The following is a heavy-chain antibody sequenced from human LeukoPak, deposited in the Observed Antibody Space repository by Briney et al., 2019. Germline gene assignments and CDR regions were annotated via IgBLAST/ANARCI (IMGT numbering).Heavy chain of an antibody. CDR3: ARGTGTTWDNWFDP. V-gene: IGHV4-59*08. CDR1: DGSITNDD. D-gene: IGHD1-7*01. Sequence: SETLSLTCTVSDGSITNDDWSWVRQPPGKGLEFIGHVHYSGTANYKPSLRSRVTISIATSKQQFFLKLKSVTAADTAVYYCARGTGTTWDNWFDPWGQGTLVTVSS. CDR2: VHYSGTA. J-gene: IGHJ5*02.